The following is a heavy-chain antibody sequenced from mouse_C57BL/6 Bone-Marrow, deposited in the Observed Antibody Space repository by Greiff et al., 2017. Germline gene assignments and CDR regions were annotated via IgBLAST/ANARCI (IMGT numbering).Heavy chain of an antibody. Sequence: EVKLQESGPGLAKPSQTLSLTCSVTGYSITSDYWNWIRKFPGNKLEYMGYISYSGSTYYNPSLKSRISIIRDTSKNKYDLQLNSVSTEDTATYSGARGNYGSSYGYFDVWGTGTTVTVSS. CDR2: ISYSGST. CDR1: GYSITSDY. J-gene: IGHJ1*03. D-gene: IGHD1-1*01. V-gene: IGHV3-8*01. CDR3: ARGNYGSSYGYFDV.